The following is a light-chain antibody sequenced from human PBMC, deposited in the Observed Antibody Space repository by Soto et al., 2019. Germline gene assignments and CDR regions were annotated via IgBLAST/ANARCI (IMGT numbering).Light chain of an antibody. CDR3: SSYTSSSVLEV. CDR1: SSDIGGSYTY. CDR2: GVS. J-gene: IGLJ2*01. Sequence: QSALTQPASVSGSPGQSITISCTGSSSDIGGSYTYVSWYQQHPGKAPKLMIYGVSDRPSGVSNRFSGSKSGNTASLTISGLQADDEADYYCSSYTSSSVLEVFGGGTKVTVL. V-gene: IGLV2-14*01.